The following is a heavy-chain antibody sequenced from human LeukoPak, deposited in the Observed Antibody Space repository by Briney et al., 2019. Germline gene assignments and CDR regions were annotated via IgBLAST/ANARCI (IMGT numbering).Heavy chain of an antibody. CDR1: GESFSGHY. CDR3: ARRASVAATLDY. V-gene: IGHV4-34*01. D-gene: IGHD2-15*01. Sequence: SETLSVTCAVYGESFSGHYWSWIRQPPGKGLEWIGEVNHSGTTNYNPSLKSRVTISVDTSKNQFSLKLRSVTAADTAAYYCARRASVAATLDYWGQGTLVTVSS. J-gene: IGHJ4*02. CDR2: VNHSGTT.